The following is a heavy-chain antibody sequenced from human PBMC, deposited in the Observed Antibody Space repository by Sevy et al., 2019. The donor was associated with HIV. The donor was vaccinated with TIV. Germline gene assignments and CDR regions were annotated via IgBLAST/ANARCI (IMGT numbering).Heavy chain of an antibody. D-gene: IGHD6-19*01. CDR3: ARVVAGTAGFDY. CDR2: INSDGSST. CDR1: GFTFSSYW. Sequence: GGSLRLSCAASGFTFSSYWMHWVRQAPGKGLVWVSRINSDGSSTSYADSVKGRFTISRDNAKNTLYLQMNSLRAEDTAVYYCARVVAGTAGFDYWGQRTLVTVSS. J-gene: IGHJ4*02. V-gene: IGHV3-74*01.